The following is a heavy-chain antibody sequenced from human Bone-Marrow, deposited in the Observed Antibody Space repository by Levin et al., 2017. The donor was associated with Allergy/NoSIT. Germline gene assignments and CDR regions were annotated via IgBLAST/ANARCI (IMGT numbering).Heavy chain of an antibody. V-gene: IGHV3-66*01. CDR2: IYSGGST. CDR3: ARAARGYYFDY. Sequence: QSGGSLRLSCAASGFTVTSNYMSWVRQAPGKGLEWVSIIYSGGSTYYADSVKGRFTISRDNSKNTLYLQMNSLRAEDTAVYYCARAARGYYFDYWGQGTLVTVSS. J-gene: IGHJ4*02. CDR1: GFTVTSNY.